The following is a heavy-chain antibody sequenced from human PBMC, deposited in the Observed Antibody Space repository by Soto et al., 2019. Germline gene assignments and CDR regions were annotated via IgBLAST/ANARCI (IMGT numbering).Heavy chain of an antibody. CDR1: GYTFTSYG. Sequence: ASVKVSCKASGYTFTSYGISWVRQAPGQGLEWMGWISAYNGNTNYAQKLQGRVTMTTDTSTSTAYMELRSLRSDDTAVYYCAILGPIYGDYVYYFDYWGQGTLVTVSS. V-gene: IGHV1-18*01. D-gene: IGHD4-17*01. CDR3: AILGPIYGDYVYYFDY. CDR2: ISAYNGNT. J-gene: IGHJ4*02.